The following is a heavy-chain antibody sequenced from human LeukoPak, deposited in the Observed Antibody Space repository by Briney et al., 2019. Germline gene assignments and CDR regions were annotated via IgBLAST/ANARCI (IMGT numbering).Heavy chain of an antibody. J-gene: IGHJ6*02. Sequence: GGSLRLSCAASGFTFSSYAMSWVRQAPGKGLEWVSAISGSGGSTYHADSVKGRFTISRDNSKNTLYLQMNSLRAEDTAVYYCAKTTGRLKYYYYGMDVWGQGTTVTVSS. CDR3: AKTTGRLKYYYYGMDV. D-gene: IGHD3-10*01. CDR2: ISGSGGST. V-gene: IGHV3-23*01. CDR1: GFTFSSYA.